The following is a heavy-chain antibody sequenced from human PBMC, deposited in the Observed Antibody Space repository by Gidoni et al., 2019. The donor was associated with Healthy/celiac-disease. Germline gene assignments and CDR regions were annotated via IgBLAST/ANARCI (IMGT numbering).Heavy chain of an antibody. V-gene: IGHV3-9*01. CDR2: ISWNSGSI. J-gene: IGHJ4*02. Sequence: EVQLVESGGGLVQLGSSLRLSCAASGFTFDDYAITWVRQAPGKGLEWVSGISWNSGSIGYADSVKGRFTISRDNAKNSLYLQMNSLRAEDTALYYCAKGYSYGYRGYFDYWGQGTLVTVSS. D-gene: IGHD5-18*01. CDR3: AKGYSYGYRGYFDY. CDR1: GFTFDDYA.